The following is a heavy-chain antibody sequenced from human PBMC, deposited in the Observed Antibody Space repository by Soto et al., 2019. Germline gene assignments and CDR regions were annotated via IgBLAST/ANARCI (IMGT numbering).Heavy chain of an antibody. CDR2: IYHSGST. CDR3: ARDPGDYGDFGY. J-gene: IGHJ4*02. Sequence: SETLSLNCAVSGGSISSSNWWSFFRQPPGKGLEWIGEIYHSGSTNYNPSLKSRVTISVDKSKNQFSLKLSSVTAADTAVYYCARDPGDYGDFGYWVQGTLFIVSS. V-gene: IGHV4-4*02. D-gene: IGHD4-17*01. CDR1: GGSISSSNW.